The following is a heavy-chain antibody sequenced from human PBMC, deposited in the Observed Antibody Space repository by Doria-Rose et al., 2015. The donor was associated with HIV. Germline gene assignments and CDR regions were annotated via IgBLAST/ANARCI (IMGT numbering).Heavy chain of an antibody. V-gene: IGHV2-26*01. CDR1: GVSLSSPGMS. CDR2: IFSDDER. J-gene: IGHJ4*02. CDR3: ARIKSSRWYHKYYFDF. D-gene: IGHD6-13*01. Sequence: SGPVLVKPTETLTLTCTVSGVSLSSPGMSVSWTRQPPGKALEWLANIFSDDERSYKTSLKSKLTISRGTSKSQVVLTMTDRDPVDTATYYCARIKSSRWYHKYYFDFWGQGTLVIVSA.